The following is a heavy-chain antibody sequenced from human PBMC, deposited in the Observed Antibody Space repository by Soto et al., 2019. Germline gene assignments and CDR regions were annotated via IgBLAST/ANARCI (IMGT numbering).Heavy chain of an antibody. CDR1: GYSFTNYW. Sequence: PGESLKISCKGSGYSFTNYWIGWVRQMPGKGLEWMGIIFPADSDIRYSPSFQGQVTISVDKSINTAYLQWSSLKASDTAMYYCARHALLGKSSDATRHDVKNYFDPWGQGTPVTVSS. CDR2: IFPADSDI. J-gene: IGHJ5*02. V-gene: IGHV5-51*01. CDR3: ARHALLGKSSDATRHDVKNYFDP. D-gene: IGHD2-21*01.